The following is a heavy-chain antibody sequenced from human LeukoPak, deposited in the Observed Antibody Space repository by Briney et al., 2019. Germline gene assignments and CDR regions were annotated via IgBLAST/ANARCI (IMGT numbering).Heavy chain of an antibody. CDR3: ARAIKHDYGDYDAFDI. CDR1: GFTFSSYG. V-gene: IGHV3-23*01. D-gene: IGHD4-17*01. CDR2: ISGSGGST. J-gene: IGHJ3*02. Sequence: PGGSLRLSCAASGFTFSSYGMSWVRQAPGKGLEWVSAISGSGGSTYYADSVKGRFTISRDNAKNSLYLQMNSLRAEDTAVYYCARAIKHDYGDYDAFDIWGQGTMVTVSS.